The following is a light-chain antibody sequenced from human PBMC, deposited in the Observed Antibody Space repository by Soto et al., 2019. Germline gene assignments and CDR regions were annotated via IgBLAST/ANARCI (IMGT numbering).Light chain of an antibody. Sequence: EVVLTQSPATLSLSPGERATLSCRASQSVSSYLAWYQQRPGQAPRLLIFDASNRATGIPARFSGSGSGTDFTLTISSLESEDFAVYYCQKNSNGPLTFGAGTSVDIK. V-gene: IGKV3-11*01. J-gene: IGKJ3*01. CDR2: DAS. CDR3: QKNSNGPLT. CDR1: QSVSSY.